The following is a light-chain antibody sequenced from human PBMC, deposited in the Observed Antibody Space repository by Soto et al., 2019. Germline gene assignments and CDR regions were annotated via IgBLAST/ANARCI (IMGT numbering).Light chain of an antibody. CDR3: SSYTSSSTLPYV. V-gene: IGLV2-14*01. J-gene: IGLJ1*01. CDR2: EVS. CDR1: SSDVGGYNY. Sequence: QSALTQPASVSGSPGQSITISGTGTSSDVGGYNYVSWYQQHPGKAPKLMIYEVSNRPSGVSNRFSGSKSGNMASLTISGLQAEDEADYYCSSYTSSSTLPYVFGTGTKLTVL.